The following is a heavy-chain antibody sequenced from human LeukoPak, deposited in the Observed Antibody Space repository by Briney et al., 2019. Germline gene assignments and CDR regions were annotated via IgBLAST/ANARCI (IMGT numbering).Heavy chain of an antibody. D-gene: IGHD2-15*01. J-gene: IGHJ4*02. V-gene: IGHV3-15*01. CDR3: TTEISLIWD. CDR2: IRSKTDGGTT. Sequence: GGSLRLSCAASGFAFSRYGMSWVRQAPGRGLEWVGRIRSKTDGGTTEYAAPVKGRFTISRDDSKNTLYLQMNSLKTEDTGVYYCTTEISLIWDWGQGTLVTVSS. CDR1: GFAFSRYG.